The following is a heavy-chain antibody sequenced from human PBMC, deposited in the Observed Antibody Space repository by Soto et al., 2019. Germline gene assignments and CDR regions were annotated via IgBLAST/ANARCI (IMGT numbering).Heavy chain of an antibody. CDR3: ARVGRITMVRGVMGYYYYGMDV. CDR1: GYTFTSYD. V-gene: IGHV1-8*01. CDR2: MNPNSGNT. D-gene: IGHD3-10*01. J-gene: IGHJ6*02. Sequence: QVQLVQSGAEVKKPGASVKVSCKASGYTFTSYDINWVRQATGQGLEWMGWMNPNSGNTGYAQKFQGRVTMTRNTSISTAYMELSSLRSEDTAVYYCARVGRITMVRGVMGYYYYGMDVWGQGTTVTVSS.